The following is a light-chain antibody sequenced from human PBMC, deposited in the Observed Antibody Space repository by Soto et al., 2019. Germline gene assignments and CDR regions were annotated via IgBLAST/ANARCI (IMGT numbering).Light chain of an antibody. J-gene: IGKJ4*02. V-gene: IGKV3-11*01. CDR1: QSVSSY. CDR3: QQRSNWPTLR. CDR2: DAS. Sequence: DIVLTQSPATLSLSPGERATLSCRASQSVSSYLAWYQQKPGQAPRRLIYDASNRATGIPARFSGSGSGTDFTLTIRRVEPGDFAFYYCQQRSNWPTLRFGAGAKVEFE.